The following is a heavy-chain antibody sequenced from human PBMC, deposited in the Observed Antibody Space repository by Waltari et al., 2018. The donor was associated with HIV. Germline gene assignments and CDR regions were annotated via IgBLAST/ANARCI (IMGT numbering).Heavy chain of an antibody. CDR2: KKQDGSEK. D-gene: IGHD3-10*01. CDR3: ARGGFYGSGSKVN. J-gene: IGHJ4*02. CDR1: GFTFSSYW. V-gene: IGHV3-7*04. Sequence: EVQLVESGGGLVQPGGSLRLSCAASGFTFSSYWMSWVRQAPGKGVGWVANKKQDGSEKYYVDFGNGRCTISRDNAENSLYLQMNSLRAEDTAVYYCARGGFYGSGSKVNWGQGTLVTVSS.